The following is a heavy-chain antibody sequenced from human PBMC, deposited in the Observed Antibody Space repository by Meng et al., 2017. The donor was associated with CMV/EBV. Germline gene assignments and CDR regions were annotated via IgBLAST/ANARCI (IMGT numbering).Heavy chain of an antibody. CDR2: ISSSSSYI. CDR3: ARGEDFWSGYYRFDY. V-gene: IGHV3-21*01. J-gene: IGHJ4*02. D-gene: IGHD3-3*01. CDR1: GFTVSSNY. Sequence: SCAASGFTVSSNYMSWVRQAPGKGLEWVSSISSSSSYIYYADSVKGRFTISRDNAKNSLYLQMNSLRAEDTAVYYCARGEDFWSGYYRFDYWGQGTLVTVSS.